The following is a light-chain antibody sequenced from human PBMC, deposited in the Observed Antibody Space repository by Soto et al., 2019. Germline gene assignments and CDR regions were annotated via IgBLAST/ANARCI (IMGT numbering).Light chain of an antibody. CDR1: QSVSSNY. CDR3: QQYARSPRT. V-gene: IGKV3-20*01. J-gene: IGKJ1*01. Sequence: EIVLTQSPGTLSLSPGERATFSCRASQSVSSNYLAWYQQKPGQAPRLLIYDASSRATGIPDRFSGSGSGTDFTLTISRLEPEDFAVYYCQQYARSPRTFGQGTKVEI. CDR2: DAS.